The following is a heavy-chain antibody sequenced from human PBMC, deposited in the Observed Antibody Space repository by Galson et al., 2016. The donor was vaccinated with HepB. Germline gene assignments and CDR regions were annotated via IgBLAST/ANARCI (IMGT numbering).Heavy chain of an antibody. CDR1: GGSISGGGYY. J-gene: IGHJ5*02. V-gene: IGHV4-31*03. CDR2: IYYSGST. Sequence: TLSLTCTVSGGSISGGGYYWSWIRQHPGKGLEWIGYIYYSGSTYYNPSLKSRVSISVDTSKNQFSLKMSSVSAADTAVYYCARAFAWLSIAARPAWFGPWGQGTLVTVSS. D-gene: IGHD6-6*01. CDR3: ARAFAWLSIAARPAWFGP.